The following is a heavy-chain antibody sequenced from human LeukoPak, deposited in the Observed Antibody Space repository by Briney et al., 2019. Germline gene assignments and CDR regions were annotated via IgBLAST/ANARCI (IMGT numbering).Heavy chain of an antibody. CDR3: ARAQKKNQRTIFGVVIIANNWFDP. CDR1: GGSITSDY. Sequence: PSETLSLTCTVSGGSITSDYWSWIRQPPGKGLEWIGYIYYTGSTNYNFPLMSRVTMSLDTSTNQFSLKLTSVTAADTAVYYCARAQKKNQRTIFGVVIIANNWFDPWGQGTLVTVSS. D-gene: IGHD3-3*01. V-gene: IGHV4-59*08. CDR2: IYYTGST. J-gene: IGHJ5*02.